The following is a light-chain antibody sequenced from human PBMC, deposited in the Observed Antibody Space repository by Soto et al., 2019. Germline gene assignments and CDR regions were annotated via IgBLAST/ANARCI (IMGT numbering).Light chain of an antibody. CDR1: SSNIGAHYD. J-gene: IGLJ1*01. CDR2: GNS. CDR3: QSYDNSLSVYV. Sequence: QPVLTQPPSVSGAPGQRVTISCTGSSSNIGAHYDVHWYQQLPGTAPKLLIYGNSNRPSGVPDRFSGSKSGTSAPLAITGLQAEDEADYYCQSYDNSLSVYVFGTGTKLTVL. V-gene: IGLV1-40*01.